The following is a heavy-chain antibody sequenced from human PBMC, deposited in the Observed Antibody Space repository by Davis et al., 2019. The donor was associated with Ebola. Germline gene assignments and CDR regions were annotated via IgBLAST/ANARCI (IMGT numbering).Heavy chain of an antibody. J-gene: IGHJ6*02. CDR3: ARGPSTIFGVVITYYYYGMDV. D-gene: IGHD3-3*01. V-gene: IGHV4-31*02. CDR2: IYYSGST. Sequence: WIGYIYYSGSTYYNPSLKSRVTISVDTSKNQFSLKLSSVTAVDTAVYYCARGPSTIFGVVITYYYYGMDVWGQGTTVTVSS.